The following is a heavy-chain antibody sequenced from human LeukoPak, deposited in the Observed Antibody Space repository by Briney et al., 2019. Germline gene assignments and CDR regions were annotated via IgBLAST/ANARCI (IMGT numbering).Heavy chain of an antibody. V-gene: IGHV1-8*03. CDR2: MNPNSGNT. J-gene: IGHJ4*02. Sequence: ASVKASCKASGYTFTSYDINWVRQATGQGLEWMGWMNPNSGNTGYAQKFQGRVTITRNTSISTAYMELSSLRSADTAVYYCARGLDQLPSNPPMVWGQGTLVTVSS. CDR3: ARGLDQLPSNPPMV. CDR1: GYTFTSYD. D-gene: IGHD2-2*01.